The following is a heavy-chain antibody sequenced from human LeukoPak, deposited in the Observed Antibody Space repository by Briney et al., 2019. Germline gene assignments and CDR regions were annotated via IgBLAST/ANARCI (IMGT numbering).Heavy chain of an antibody. CDR3: ARVSFDYDILTGYSP. CDR2: INAGNGNT. J-gene: IGHJ5*02. CDR1: GYTFTSYA. Sequence: ASVKVSCKASGYTFTSYAMHWVRQAPRQRLEWMGWINAGNGNTKYSQKFQGRVTITRDTSASTAYMELSSLRSEDTAVYYCARVSFDYDILTGYSPWGQGTLVTVSS. V-gene: IGHV1-3*01. D-gene: IGHD3-9*01.